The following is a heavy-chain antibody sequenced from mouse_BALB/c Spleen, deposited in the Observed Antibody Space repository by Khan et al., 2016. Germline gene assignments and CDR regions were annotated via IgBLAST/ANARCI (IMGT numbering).Heavy chain of an antibody. V-gene: IGHV1-63*01. CDR2: IYPGSGNT. Sequence: QVQLQQSGAELVRPGTSVKISCKASGYAFTNDWLGWVKQRPGPGREGNGDIYPGSGNTYYNEKFKGKVILTADKSSNTAYMQFSSLTSEDSAVSFCARKYTTATSCVYSGQGTLVTVSA. CDR3: ARKYTTATSCVY. CDR1: GYAFTNDW. J-gene: IGHJ3*01. D-gene: IGHD1-2*01.